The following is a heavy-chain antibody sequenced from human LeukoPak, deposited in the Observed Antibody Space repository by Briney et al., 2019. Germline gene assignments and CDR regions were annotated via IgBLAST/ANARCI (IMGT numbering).Heavy chain of an antibody. J-gene: IGHJ4*02. CDR3: AKGYGESHFDS. D-gene: IGHD4/OR15-4a*01. V-gene: IGHV3-30*02. CDR2: IRFDGSNQ. Sequence: GGSLRLSCAASGFTFRSFGMHLVRQAPGKGLEWVAFIRFDGSNQYYADSVKGRFTISRDNSNNTLFLQMNSRRVDDTAVYFGAKGYGESHFDSWGQGTLVTVSS. CDR1: GFTFRSFG.